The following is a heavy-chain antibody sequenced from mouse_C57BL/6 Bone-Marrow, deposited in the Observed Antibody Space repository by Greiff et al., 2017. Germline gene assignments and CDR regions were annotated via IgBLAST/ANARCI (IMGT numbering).Heavy chain of an antibody. CDR1: GFSLTSYG. CDR3: ASLDPSSRAMDY. J-gene: IGHJ4*01. CDR2: IWSGGST. V-gene: IGHV2-2*01. Sequence: QVHVKQSGPGLVQPSQSLSVTCTVSGFSLTSYGVHWVRQSPGKGLEWLGVIWSGGSTDYNAAFISRLSISKDNSKSQVFFKMNSLQADDTAIYYCASLDPSSRAMDYWGQGTSVTVSS. D-gene: IGHD6-1*01.